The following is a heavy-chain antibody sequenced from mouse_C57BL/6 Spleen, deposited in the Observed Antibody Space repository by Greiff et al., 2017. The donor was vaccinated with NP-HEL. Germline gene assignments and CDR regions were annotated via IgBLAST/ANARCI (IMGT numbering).Heavy chain of an antibody. CDR3: ARRDYDGYFDV. D-gene: IGHD2-13*01. V-gene: IGHV1-81*01. CDR2: IYPSSGNT. J-gene: IGHJ1*03. Sequence: QVQLKQSGAELARPGASVKLSCKASGYTFTSYGISWVKQRTGQGLEWIGEIYPSSGNTYYNEKFKGKATLTADKSSSTAYMELRSLTSEDSAVYFCARRDYDGYFDVWGTGTTVTVSS. CDR1: GYTFTSYG.